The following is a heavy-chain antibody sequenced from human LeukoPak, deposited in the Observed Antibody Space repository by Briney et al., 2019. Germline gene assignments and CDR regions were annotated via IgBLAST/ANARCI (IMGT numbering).Heavy chain of an antibody. D-gene: IGHD6-19*01. V-gene: IGHV4-39*01. J-gene: IGHJ4*02. CDR2: IYYSGST. Sequence: PSETLSLTCTVSGGSISSSSYYWGWIRQPPGKGLEWIGSIYYSGSTYYNPSLKSRVTISVDTSKKQFSLKLSSVTAADTAVYYCARRHDWLGGGFDYWGQGTLVTVSS. CDR3: ARRHDWLGGGFDY. CDR1: GGSISSSSYY.